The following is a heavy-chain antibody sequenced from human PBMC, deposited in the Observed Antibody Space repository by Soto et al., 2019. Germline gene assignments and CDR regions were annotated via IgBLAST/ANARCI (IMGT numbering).Heavy chain of an antibody. J-gene: IGHJ5*02. CDR1: GGSFSGYY. CDR3: ARDTYSSSPYNWFDP. D-gene: IGHD6-6*01. Sequence: PSETLSLTCAVYGGSFSGYYWSWIRQPLGKGLEWIGEINHSGSTNYNPSLKSRVTISVDTSKNQFSLKLSSVTAADTAVYYCARDTYSSSPYNWFDPWGQGTLVTVSS. CDR2: INHSGST. V-gene: IGHV4-34*01.